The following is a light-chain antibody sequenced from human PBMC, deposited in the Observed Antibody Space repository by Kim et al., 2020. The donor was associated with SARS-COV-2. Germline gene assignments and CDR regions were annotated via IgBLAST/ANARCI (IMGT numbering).Light chain of an antibody. CDR1: SSDVGGYNY. CDR2: EVS. J-gene: IGLJ2*01. V-gene: IGLV2-8*01. CDR3: SSYAGSHNLV. Sequence: GQSVTLSCTGTSSDVGGYNYVSWYQQHPGKAPKLMIYEVSKRPSGVPDRFSGSKSGNTASLTVSGLQAEDEADYYCSSYAGSHNLVFGGGTQLTVL.